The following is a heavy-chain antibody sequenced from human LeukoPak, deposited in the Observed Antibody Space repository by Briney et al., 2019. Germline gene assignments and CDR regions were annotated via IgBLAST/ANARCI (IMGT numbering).Heavy chain of an antibody. CDR2: IAGDESQK. V-gene: IGHV3-7*03. D-gene: IGHD3-22*01. Sequence: GGSLRLSCVASGFSFTSSWMTWVRQAPGKGLEWVANIAGDESQKRYMDSVKGRFTISRDNAKNSLYLQMKSLRAEDTAVYFCAKRGVVIRVILVGFHKEAYYFDSWGQGALVTVSS. CDR3: AKRGVVIRVILVGFHKEAYYFDS. CDR1: GFSFTSSW. J-gene: IGHJ4*02.